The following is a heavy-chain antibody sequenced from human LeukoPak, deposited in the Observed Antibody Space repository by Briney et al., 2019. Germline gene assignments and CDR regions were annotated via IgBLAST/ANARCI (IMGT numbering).Heavy chain of an antibody. Sequence: SETLSLTCTASGASISGYLWTWIRQPPGKGLEWIGYVYDNGDTNYHPSFTGRVSISVDVSKNQFSLKLTSVLAADTADYFCARLSDYDVDTSHYMDVWGKGTTVTVSS. CDR1: GASISGYL. V-gene: IGHV4-59*01. CDR3: ARLSDYDVDTSHYMDV. CDR2: VYDNGDT. D-gene: IGHD3-22*01. J-gene: IGHJ6*03.